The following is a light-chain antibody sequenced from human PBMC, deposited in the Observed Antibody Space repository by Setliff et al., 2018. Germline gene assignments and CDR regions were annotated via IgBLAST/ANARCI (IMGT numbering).Light chain of an antibody. CDR1: SSNIGSNT. J-gene: IGLJ1*01. V-gene: IGLV1-40*01. CDR2: GNS. Sequence: QSVLTQPPSASGTPGQRVTISCSGSSSNIGSNTVNWYQQLPGTAPKLLIYGNSNRPSGVPDRFSGSKSGTSASLAITGLQAEDEADYYCQSYDSSLSGSGVFGTGTKVTVL. CDR3: QSYDSSLSGSGV.